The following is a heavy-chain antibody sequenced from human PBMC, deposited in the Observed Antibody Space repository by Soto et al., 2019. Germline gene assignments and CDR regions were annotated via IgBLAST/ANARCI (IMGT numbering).Heavy chain of an antibody. D-gene: IGHD1-1*01. CDR2: INPKTGDT. Sequence: QVQLVQSGTEVKKPGASVTVSCKSSGYTFTDFYLYWLRQAPGQGLEWVGWINPKTGDTKSSQKFQGRVTMSRDTSVSTAYIDLTSLTSDDTAMYYCATGTNGTTGWYHPWGQGTRVTVSS. J-gene: IGHJ5*02. CDR1: GYTFTDFY. V-gene: IGHV1-2*02. CDR3: ATGTNGTTGWYHP.